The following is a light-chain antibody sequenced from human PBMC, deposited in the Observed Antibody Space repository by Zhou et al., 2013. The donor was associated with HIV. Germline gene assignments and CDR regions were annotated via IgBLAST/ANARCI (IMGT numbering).Light chain of an antibody. CDR3: QQYNNWPPFT. CDR2: DTS. Sequence: EVVMTQSPSTLSVSPGERVTLSCRASQSVFSNLAWYQQKPGQPPSLLIYDTSTRATGVPARFSGSGSGRDFTLTISGLQSEDFAVYYCQQYNNWPPFTFGPGTKVDIK. CDR1: QSVFSN. J-gene: IGKJ3*01. V-gene: IGKV3-15*01.